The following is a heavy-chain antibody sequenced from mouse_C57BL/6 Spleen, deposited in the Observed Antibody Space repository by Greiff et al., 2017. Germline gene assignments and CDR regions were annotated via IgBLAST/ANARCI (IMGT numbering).Heavy chain of an antibody. CDR1: GYAFSSSW. J-gene: IGHJ3*01. D-gene: IGHD3-3*01. Sequence: QVQLQQSGPELVKPGASVKISCKASGYAFSSSWMHWVKQRPGQGLEWIGRIYPGDGDTNYNGKFKGKATLTADKSSSTAYMQLSSLTSEDSAVYFCAREEGTFFAYWGQGTLVTVSA. CDR2: IYPGDGDT. V-gene: IGHV1-82*01. CDR3: AREEGTFFAY.